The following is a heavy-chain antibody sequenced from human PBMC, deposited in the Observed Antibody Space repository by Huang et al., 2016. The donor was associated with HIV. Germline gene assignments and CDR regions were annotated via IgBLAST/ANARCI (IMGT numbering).Heavy chain of an antibody. CDR3: ATVDYYDTSGPQRGYFDN. Sequence: QVQLVQSGAEVKKPGSSVKVSCKASGGSFRNFAIGWVRQAPGQGLAWMGGIIPTLGTENYAQKFQGRVTIIADESTSTAYMELSSLRSEDTAVYYCATVDYYDTSGPQRGYFDNWGQGTLVTVSS. V-gene: IGHV1-69*01. J-gene: IGHJ4*02. D-gene: IGHD3-22*01. CDR2: IIPTLGTE. CDR1: GGSFRNFA.